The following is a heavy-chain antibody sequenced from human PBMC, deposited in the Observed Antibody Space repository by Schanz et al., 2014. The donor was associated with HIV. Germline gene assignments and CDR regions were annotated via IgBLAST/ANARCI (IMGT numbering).Heavy chain of an antibody. J-gene: IGHJ3*02. CDR2: IDHTGNT. CDR3: VRDRVGASARYVAFDI. Sequence: EVPLAESGGCLVKPGGSLRLPCAASGFSVTQGYISWVRQAPGKGLEWVSLIDHTGNTYYADSVKGRFTIFTDISDNTVHAQITSLRADDTAVYYCVRDRVGASARYVAFDIWGHGTMVTVSS. CDR1: GFSVTQGY. V-gene: IGHV3-66*01. D-gene: IGHD1-26*01.